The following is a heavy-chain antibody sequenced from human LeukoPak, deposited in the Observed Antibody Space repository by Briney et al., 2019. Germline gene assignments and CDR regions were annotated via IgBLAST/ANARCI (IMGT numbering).Heavy chain of an antibody. D-gene: IGHD5-12*01. CDR3: AKDGSGYDPSNYYYYYGMDV. J-gene: IGHJ6*02. Sequence: GRSLRLSCAASGFTFSSYGMHWVRQAPGKGLEWVAVIWYDGSNKYYADSVKGRFTISRDNSKNTLYLQMNSLRAEDTAVYYCAKDGSGYDPSNYYYYYGMDVWGQGTTVTVSS. CDR1: GFTFSSYG. V-gene: IGHV3-33*06. CDR2: IWYDGSNK.